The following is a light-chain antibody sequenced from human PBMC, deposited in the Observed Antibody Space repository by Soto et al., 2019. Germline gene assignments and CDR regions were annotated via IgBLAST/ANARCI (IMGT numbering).Light chain of an antibody. J-gene: IGKJ5*01. V-gene: IGKV3-15*01. CDR3: LQYDGWPLT. CDR1: QKVRKN. Sequence: ETVMTQSPSALSVSPGERATLSCRARQKVRKNLAWYQQKPGQAPRLLIYGSSTRATGIPARFSGDGSGTEFPLTIDSLQSEDFVVYYCLQYDGWPLTFGQGTRLEIK. CDR2: GSS.